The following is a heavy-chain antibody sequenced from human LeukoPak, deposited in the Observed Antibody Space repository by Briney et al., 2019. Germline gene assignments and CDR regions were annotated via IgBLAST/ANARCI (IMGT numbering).Heavy chain of an antibody. CDR1: GSTFTSYV. D-gene: IGHD6-6*01. CDR3: ARVQYRVRTYYYYGMDV. CDR2: ISAYNGNA. Sequence: ASVKVSCKASGSTFTSYVISWVRQAPGQGLEWMGWISAYNGNANYAQKLQGRVTMTTDTSTSTAYMELRSLRSDDTAVYYCARVQYRVRTYYYYGMDVWGQGTTVTVSS. V-gene: IGHV1-18*01. J-gene: IGHJ6*02.